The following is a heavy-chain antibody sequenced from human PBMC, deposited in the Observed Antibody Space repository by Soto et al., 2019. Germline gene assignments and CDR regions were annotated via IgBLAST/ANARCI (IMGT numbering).Heavy chain of an antibody. J-gene: IGHJ6*03. Sequence: QVQLQQWGAGLLKPSETLSLTCAVYGGSFSGYYWSWIRQPPGKGLEWIGEINHSGSTNYNPALKSRVTISVDTSKNQFSLKLSSVTAADTAVYYCARGEGVVVVAATLRYYYYYMDVWGKGTTVTVSS. CDR1: GGSFSGYY. CDR2: INHSGST. CDR3: ARGEGVVVVAATLRYYYYYMDV. D-gene: IGHD2-15*01. V-gene: IGHV4-34*01.